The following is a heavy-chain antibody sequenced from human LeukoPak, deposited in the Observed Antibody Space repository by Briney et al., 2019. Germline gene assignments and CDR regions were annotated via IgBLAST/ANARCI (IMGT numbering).Heavy chain of an antibody. Sequence: GGSLRLSCAASGFTFDDYAMHWVRQAPGKGLEWVSGISWSSGSIGYADSVKGRFTISRDNAKNSLYLQMNSLRAEDTAVYYCAKDPGGYYDSDYWGQGTLVTVSS. CDR2: ISWSSGSI. CDR1: GFTFDDYA. V-gene: IGHV3-9*01. CDR3: AKDPGGYYDSDY. D-gene: IGHD3-22*01. J-gene: IGHJ4*02.